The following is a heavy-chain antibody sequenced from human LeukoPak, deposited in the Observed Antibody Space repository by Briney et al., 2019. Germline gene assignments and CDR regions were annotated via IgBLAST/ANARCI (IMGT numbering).Heavy chain of an antibody. CDR3: ARHNRGVIIQPLTHFDY. V-gene: IGHV4-59*01. CDR2: IYYSGST. J-gene: IGHJ4*02. Sequence: SETLSLTCTVSGGSISVYYWSWIRQPPGKGLEWIGYIYYSGSTNYNPSLKSRVTISIDTSKNQFSLKLSSVTAADTAVYYCARHNRGVIIQPLTHFDYWGQGTLVTVSS. D-gene: IGHD3-10*01. CDR1: GGSISVYY.